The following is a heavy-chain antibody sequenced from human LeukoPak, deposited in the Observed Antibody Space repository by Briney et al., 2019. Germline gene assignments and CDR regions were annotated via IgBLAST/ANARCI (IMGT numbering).Heavy chain of an antibody. D-gene: IGHD3-10*01. CDR3: ARDRTYYGSGSYHHYFDY. V-gene: IGHV4-59*01. J-gene: IGHJ4*02. Sequence: SETLSLTCAVYGGSFSGYYWSWIRQPPGKGLEWIGYIYYSGSTNYDPSLKSRVTISVDTSKNQFSLKLSSVTAADTAVYYCARDRTYYGSGSYHHYFDYWGQGTLVTVSS. CDR2: IYYSGST. CDR1: GGSFSGYY.